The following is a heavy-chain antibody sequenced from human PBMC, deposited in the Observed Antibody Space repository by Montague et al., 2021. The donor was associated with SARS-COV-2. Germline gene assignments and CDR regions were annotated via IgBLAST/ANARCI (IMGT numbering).Heavy chain of an antibody. D-gene: IGHD2-21*01. CDR2: FYQIGTT. CDR1: GASFSGSD. CDR3: ARLTGRAIVFLVAVPRKDCYFDV. J-gene: IGHJ2*01. Sequence: SETLSLTCAVLGASFSGSDWTWIRQPPGKGLEWIGEFYQIGTTNYNPSLKSRLSISMDTSKNQFSLTVNSVTAADTAVYYCARLTGRAIVFLVAVPRKDCYFDVWGRGTLVTVSS. V-gene: IGHV4-34*01.